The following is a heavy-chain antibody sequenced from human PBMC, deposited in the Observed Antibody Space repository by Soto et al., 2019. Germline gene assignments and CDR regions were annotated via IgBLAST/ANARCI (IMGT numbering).Heavy chain of an antibody. V-gene: IGHV1-18*04. Sequence: ASVKVSCKASGYTFNSYGISWLRQAPGQGLEWMGWISAYNGNTNYVQKFQGRVTMTTEKSTSTAYMELRSLRSDDTAVYYCARDSEGGGYYYYYYGMDVWGQGTTVTVSS. CDR1: GYTFNSYG. D-gene: IGHD2-15*01. CDR3: ARDSEGGGYYYYYYGMDV. CDR2: ISAYNGNT. J-gene: IGHJ6*02.